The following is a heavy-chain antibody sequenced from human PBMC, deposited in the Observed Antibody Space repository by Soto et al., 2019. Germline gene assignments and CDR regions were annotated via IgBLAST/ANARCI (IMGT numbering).Heavy chain of an antibody. CDR1: GFTFSSYG. Sequence: GGSLRLSCAASGFTFSSYGMHWVRQAPGKGLEWVAVIWYDGSNKYYADSVKGRFTISRDNSKNTLYLQMNSLRAEDTAVYYCARDLEGGSYYFDYWGQGTLVTVSS. V-gene: IGHV3-33*01. J-gene: IGHJ4*02. CDR2: IWYDGSNK. CDR3: ARDLEGGSYYFDY. D-gene: IGHD3-16*01.